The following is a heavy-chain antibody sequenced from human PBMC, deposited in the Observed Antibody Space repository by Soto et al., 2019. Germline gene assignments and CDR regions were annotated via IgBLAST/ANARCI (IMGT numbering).Heavy chain of an antibody. D-gene: IGHD3-10*01. CDR2: IYYSGST. J-gene: IGHJ4*02. CDR3: ARDSRKGPRGVIHFYFDY. Sequence: PSETLSLTCTVSGGSISSYYWSWIRQPPGKGLEWIGYIYYSGSTNYNPSLKSRVTISVDTSKNQFSLKLSSVTAEDTAVYYCARDSRKGPRGVIHFYFDYWGQGTLVTVSS. V-gene: IGHV4-59*12. CDR1: GGSISSYY.